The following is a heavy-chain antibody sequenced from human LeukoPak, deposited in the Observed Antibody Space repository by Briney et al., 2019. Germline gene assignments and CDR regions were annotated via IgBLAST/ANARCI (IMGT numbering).Heavy chain of an antibody. D-gene: IGHD4-17*01. V-gene: IGHV1-8*02. Sequence: ASVKVSCKASGYTFTSYGISWVRQAPGQGLEWMGWMNPNSGNTGYAQQFQGRVTMTRNTSISTAYMELSSLRSEDTAVYYCARGPGYGDYDWGQGTLVTVSS. CDR1: GYTFTSYG. CDR2: MNPNSGNT. CDR3: ARGPGYGDYD. J-gene: IGHJ4*02.